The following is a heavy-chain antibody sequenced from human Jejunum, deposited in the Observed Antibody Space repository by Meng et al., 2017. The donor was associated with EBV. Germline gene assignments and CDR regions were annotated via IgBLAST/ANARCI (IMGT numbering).Heavy chain of an antibody. CDR3: VARSRPQEVDY. CDR1: GLTLSNYD. J-gene: IGHJ4*02. V-gene: IGHV3-23*01. Sequence: EVQRLGFGGDSIQPGESLGPSCAASGLTLSNYDVSWVRQAPGKGLEWVSVITASSGSTFYADSVKGRFTISRDNSKRTVYLQMKSPRGEDTAVYYCVARSRPQEVDYWGQGTLVTVSS. CDR2: ITASSGST.